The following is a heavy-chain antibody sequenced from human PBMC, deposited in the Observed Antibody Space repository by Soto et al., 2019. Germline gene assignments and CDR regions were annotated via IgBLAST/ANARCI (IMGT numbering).Heavy chain of an antibody. Sequence: VQLLESGGGLVQPGGSLRLSCAASGFTFRSYAMSWVRQAPGKGLEWVSAISGSGGSTYYADSVKGRFTISRDNSKNTLYLQMNSLRAEDTAVYYCAKGWVGGDYDPNWFDPWGQGTLVTVSS. CDR1: GFTFRSYA. J-gene: IGHJ5*02. V-gene: IGHV3-23*01. CDR2: ISGSGGST. CDR3: AKGWVGGDYDPNWFDP. D-gene: IGHD4-17*01.